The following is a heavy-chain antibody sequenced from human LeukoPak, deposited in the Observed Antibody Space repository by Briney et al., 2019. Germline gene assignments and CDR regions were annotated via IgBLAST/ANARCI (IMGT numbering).Heavy chain of an antibody. D-gene: IGHD3-22*01. J-gene: IGHJ4*02. CDR1: GYTFTGYY. V-gene: IGHV1-2*02. CDR3: VPSNDYYYYFDY. CDR2: INPNSGGT. Sequence: ASVKVSCKASGYTFTGYYMHWVRQAPGQGLEWMGWINPNSGGTNYPLKFQGRVTMTRDTSVSTAYMELSRLTSDDTAVYYCVPSNDYYYYFDYWGQGTLVTVSS.